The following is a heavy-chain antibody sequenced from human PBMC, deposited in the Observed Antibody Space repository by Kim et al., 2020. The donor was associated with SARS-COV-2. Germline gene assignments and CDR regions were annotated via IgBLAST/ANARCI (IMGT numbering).Heavy chain of an antibody. CDR3: ARRGYIYGFDY. D-gene: IGHD5-18*01. V-gene: IGHV5-51*01. CDR1: GYTFNNYW. Sequence: GESLKISCKGSGYTFNNYWIAWVRQMPGKGLEWMGIIWPGDSDTTYSPSFQGQVTISADKSISTVYLQWSSLTASDTAMYYCARRGYIYGFDYWGQGSLV. J-gene: IGHJ4*02. CDR2: IWPGDSDT.